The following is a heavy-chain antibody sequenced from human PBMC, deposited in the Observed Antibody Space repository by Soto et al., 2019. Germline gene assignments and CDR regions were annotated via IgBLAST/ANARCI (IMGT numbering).Heavy chain of an antibody. CDR2: IIPIFGTA. V-gene: IGHV1-69*12. Sequence: QVQLVQSGAEVKKPGSSVKVSCKASGGTFSSYAISWVRQAPGQGLEWMGGIIPIFGTANYAQKFQGRVTITADESTSTAYMELSSLRSEDTAVYYWARGAGDFWSGYYIGFDYWGQGTLVTVSS. CDR1: GGTFSSYA. D-gene: IGHD3-3*01. J-gene: IGHJ4*02. CDR3: ARGAGDFWSGYYIGFDY.